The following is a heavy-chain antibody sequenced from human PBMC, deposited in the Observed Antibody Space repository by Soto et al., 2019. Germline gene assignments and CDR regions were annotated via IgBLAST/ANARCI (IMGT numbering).Heavy chain of an antibody. D-gene: IGHD3-3*01. J-gene: IGHJ6*02. Sequence: QVQLVESGGGVVQPGRSLRLSCAASGFTFSSYAMHWVRQAPGKGLEWVAVISYDGSNKYYADSVKGRFTISRDNSKNTLYLQLNSLRAEDTAVYYCARAQRYDFWSGYFGVNHYYYGTDVWGQGTTVTVSS. CDR1: GFTFSSYA. CDR3: ARAQRYDFWSGYFGVNHYYYGTDV. V-gene: IGHV3-30-3*01. CDR2: ISYDGSNK.